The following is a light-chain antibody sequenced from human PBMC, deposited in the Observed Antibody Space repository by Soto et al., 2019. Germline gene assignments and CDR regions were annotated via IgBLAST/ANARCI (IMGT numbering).Light chain of an antibody. CDR2: DSS. V-gene: IGKV3-11*01. CDR1: QSVRSS. CDR3: QQRSNWPGT. J-gene: IGKJ1*01. Sequence: EIVLTPSPATLSFSPCEIATLSCRATQSVRSSLSGYLQQPVQAPRLLIYDSSKRATGIPARFSGSGSGTDFTLTISSLEPKDFAVYYCQQRSNWPGTFGQGTKVDI.